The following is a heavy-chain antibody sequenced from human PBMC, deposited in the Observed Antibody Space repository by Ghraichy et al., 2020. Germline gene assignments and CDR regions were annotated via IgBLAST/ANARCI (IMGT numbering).Heavy chain of an antibody. J-gene: IGHJ4*02. D-gene: IGHD3-10*01. Sequence: GRGVGWMGCVYCGGRTNYNPSRKSRVTISVDTSKNQFSLKLSSVTAADTAVYYCARSRSNSWGLYGDYWGQGTLVTVSS. V-gene: IGHV4-59*13. CDR2: VYCGGRT. CDR3: ARSRSNSWGLYGDY.